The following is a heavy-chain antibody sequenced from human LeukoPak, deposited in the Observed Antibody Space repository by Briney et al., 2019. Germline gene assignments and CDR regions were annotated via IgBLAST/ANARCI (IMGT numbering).Heavy chain of an antibody. CDR2: INHSGST. Sequence: SETLSLTCAVYGGSFSGYYWSWIRQPPGKGLEWIGEINHSGSTNYNPSLKSRVTISVDTSKNQFSLKLSSVTAADTAVYYCARSTATIVDWGQGTLVTVSS. V-gene: IGHV4-34*01. J-gene: IGHJ4*02. CDR3: ARSTATIVD. D-gene: IGHD5-24*01. CDR1: GGSFSGYY.